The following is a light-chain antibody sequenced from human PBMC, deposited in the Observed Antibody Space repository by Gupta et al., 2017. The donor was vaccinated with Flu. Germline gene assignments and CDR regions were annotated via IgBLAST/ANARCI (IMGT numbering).Light chain of an antibody. Sequence: SPGQAITVSCTGTSSDVGSYNSVSWYQQHPGKVPKLVIYDVNNRPSGVSNRFSGSKSGNTASLTIAGLQAEDEANYYCSSYTSSSTLVFGGGTK. V-gene: IGLV2-14*01. CDR1: SSDVGSYNS. CDR2: DVN. CDR3: SSYTSSSTLV. J-gene: IGLJ2*01.